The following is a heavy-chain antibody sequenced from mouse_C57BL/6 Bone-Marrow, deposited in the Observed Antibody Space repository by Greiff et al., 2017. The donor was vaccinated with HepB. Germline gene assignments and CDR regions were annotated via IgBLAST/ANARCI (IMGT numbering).Heavy chain of an antibody. Sequence: EVQLQQSGPELVKPGASVKISCKASGYTFTDYYMNWVKQSHGKSLEWIGDINPNNGGTSYNQKFKGKATLTVDKSSSTAYMELRSLTSEDSAVYYCARWHYGSSYAYWYFDVWGTGTTVTVSS. J-gene: IGHJ1*03. D-gene: IGHD1-1*01. CDR2: INPNNGGT. CDR3: ARWHYGSSYAYWYFDV. CDR1: GYTFTDYY. V-gene: IGHV1-26*01.